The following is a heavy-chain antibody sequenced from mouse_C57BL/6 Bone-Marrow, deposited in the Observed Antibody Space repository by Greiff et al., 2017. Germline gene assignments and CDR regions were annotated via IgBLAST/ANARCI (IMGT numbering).Heavy chain of an antibody. Sequence: QVQLKQSGAELMKPGASVKLSCKATGYTFTGYWIEWVKQRPGHGLEWIGEILPGSGSTNYNEKFKGKATYTADTSSNTAYMQLSSLTTEDSAIYYCARRSVGYYYGSSHYFDDWGQGTTLTVSS. V-gene: IGHV1-9*01. CDR1: GYTFTGYW. CDR3: ARRSVGYYYGSSHYFDD. J-gene: IGHJ2*01. CDR2: ILPGSGST. D-gene: IGHD1-1*01.